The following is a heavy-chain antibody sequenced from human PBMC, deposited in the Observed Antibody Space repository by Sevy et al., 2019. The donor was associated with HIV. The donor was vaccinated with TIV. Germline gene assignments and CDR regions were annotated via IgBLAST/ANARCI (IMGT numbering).Heavy chain of an antibody. CDR1: GVSISGSSYV. Sequence: SETLSLTCIVSGVSISGSSYVWGWIRQPPGKGLEWIASIFFSGRTYYNPSLKSRVTISVDTSKSQFSLKLNSVTAADTALYYCARQGGLVDRAFDFWGQGTLVTVSS. CDR3: ARQGGLVDRAFDF. J-gene: IGHJ4*02. D-gene: IGHD3-10*01. V-gene: IGHV4-39*01. CDR2: IFFSGRT.